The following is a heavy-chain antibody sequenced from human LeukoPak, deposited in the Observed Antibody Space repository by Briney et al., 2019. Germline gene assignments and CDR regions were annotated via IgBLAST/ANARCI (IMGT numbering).Heavy chain of an antibody. CDR1: CISTSTTSYY. CDR2: VYYSGST. V-gene: IGHV4-39*07. D-gene: IGHD4-17*01. CDR3: EREARYYGDYGPFDY. Sequence: SETLSLTCTVSCISTSTTSYYWAWIRQPPGKGLEWIGSVYYSGSTYYNPSLKSRVTISVDTSRNQFSLNLTSVTAADTAVYYCEREARYYGDYGPFDYWGQGTMVTVSS. J-gene: IGHJ4*02.